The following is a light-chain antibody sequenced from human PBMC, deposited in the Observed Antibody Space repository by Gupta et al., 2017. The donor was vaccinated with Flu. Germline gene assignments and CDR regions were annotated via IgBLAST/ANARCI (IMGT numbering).Light chain of an antibody. CDR2: EDR. Sequence: GQTAMITCSGDALAKKYAYWYRQKAGQAPVLIIYEDRKRPSGIPERFSGSSSGTRATLTISGAQVEDEADYYCYSTYTSGNHRVFGGGTNLTVL. V-gene: IGLV3-10*01. CDR1: ALAKKY. CDR3: YSTYTSGNHRV. J-gene: IGLJ3*02.